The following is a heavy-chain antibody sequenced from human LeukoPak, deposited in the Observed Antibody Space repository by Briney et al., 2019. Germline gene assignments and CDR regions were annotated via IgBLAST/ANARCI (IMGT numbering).Heavy chain of an antibody. CDR3: ARDVLARVSDYGDYVEGY. J-gene: IGHJ4*02. D-gene: IGHD4-17*01. CDR2: IYHSGST. Sequence: PSGTLSLTCAVSGGSISSSNWWSWVRQPPGKGLEWIGEIYHSGSTNYNPSLKSRVTISVDTSKNQFSLKLSSVTAADTAVYYCARDVLARVSDYGDYVEGYWGQGTLVTVSS. V-gene: IGHV4-4*02. CDR1: GGSISSSNW.